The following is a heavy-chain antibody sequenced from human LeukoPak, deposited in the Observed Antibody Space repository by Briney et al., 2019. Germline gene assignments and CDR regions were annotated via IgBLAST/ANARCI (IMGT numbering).Heavy chain of an antibody. V-gene: IGHV3-74*01. CDR1: GFTFSSYW. J-gene: IGHJ5*02. D-gene: IGHD6-13*01. Sequence: GGSLRLSCAASGFTFSSYWMHWVRQAPGKGLVWVSRINTDGSSTSYADSVKGRFTISRDNAKNALYLQMNSLRAEDTAVYYCARESGIAAALDLWGQGTLVTVSS. CDR2: INTDGSST. CDR3: ARESGIAAALDL.